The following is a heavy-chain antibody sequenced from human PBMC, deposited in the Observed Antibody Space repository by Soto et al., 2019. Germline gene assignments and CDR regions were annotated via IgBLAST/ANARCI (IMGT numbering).Heavy chain of an antibody. V-gene: IGHV4-59*01. CDR3: ASAPSVGSSSGNFDY. D-gene: IGHD6-6*01. Sequence: PSETLSLTCTVSGGSITNYYWSWIRQPPRKGLEWIGYIYYSGSTNYNPSLKSRVTISVDTSKNQFSLELSSVTAADTAVYYCASAPSVGSSSGNFDYWGQGTLVTVSS. J-gene: IGHJ4*02. CDR1: GGSITNYY. CDR2: IYYSGST.